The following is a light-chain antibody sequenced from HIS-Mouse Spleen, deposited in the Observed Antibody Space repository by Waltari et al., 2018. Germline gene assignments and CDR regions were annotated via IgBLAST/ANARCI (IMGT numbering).Light chain of an antibody. CDR2: AAS. J-gene: IGKJ3*01. CDR1: QGISSY. CDR3: QQYYSTFFT. Sequence: AIRMTQSPSSLTTSTGDRVPLTCRASQGISSYLAWYQQKPGKAPKLLIYAASTLQSGVPSRFSGSGSGTDFTLTISCLQSEDFATYYCQQYYSTFFTFGPGTKVDIK. V-gene: IGKV1-8*01.